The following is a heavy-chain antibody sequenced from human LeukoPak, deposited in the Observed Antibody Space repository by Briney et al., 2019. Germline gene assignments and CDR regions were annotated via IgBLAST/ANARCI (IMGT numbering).Heavy chain of an antibody. CDR2: ISYDGSNK. CDR3: ARGGGYSSGWYGDYFDY. CDR1: GFTFSSYA. Sequence: GRSLRLSCAASGFTFSSYAMHWVRQAPGKGLEWVAVISYDGSNKYYADSVKGRFTISRDNSKNPLSLQMNSLRAEDTAVYYCARGGGYSSGWYGDYFDYWGQGTLVTVSS. D-gene: IGHD6-19*01. V-gene: IGHV3-30*04. J-gene: IGHJ4*02.